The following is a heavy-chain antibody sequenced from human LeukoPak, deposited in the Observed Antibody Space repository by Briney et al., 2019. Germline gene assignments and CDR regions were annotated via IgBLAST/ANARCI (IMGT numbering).Heavy chain of an antibody. J-gene: IGHJ4*02. V-gene: IGHV3-15*01. D-gene: IGHD1-26*01. CDR3: TTAPKWETQGTDY. CDR1: GFTFSNAW. CDR2: IQSKTDGGTS. Sequence: GGSPRLSCVASGFTFSNAWMNWVRQAPGKGLEWVGRIQSKTDGGTSDYGAPVKGRFTISRDDSKNTLYLQMNSLKTEDTAVYYCTTAPKWETQGTDYWGQGTLVTISS.